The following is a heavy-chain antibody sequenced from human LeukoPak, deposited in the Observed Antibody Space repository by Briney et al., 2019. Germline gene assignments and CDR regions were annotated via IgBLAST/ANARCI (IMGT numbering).Heavy chain of an antibody. CDR2: ISWNSGSI. D-gene: IGHD5-18*01. V-gene: IGHV3-9*01. CDR1: GFTFDDYA. CDR3: AKDKGQHSYGSYGMDV. J-gene: IGHJ6*02. Sequence: GGSLRLSCAASGFTFDDYAMHWVRQAPGKGLEWVSGISWNSGSIGYADSVKGRFTISRDNAKNSLCLQMNSLRAEDTALYYCAKDKGQHSYGSYGMDVWGQGTTVTVSS.